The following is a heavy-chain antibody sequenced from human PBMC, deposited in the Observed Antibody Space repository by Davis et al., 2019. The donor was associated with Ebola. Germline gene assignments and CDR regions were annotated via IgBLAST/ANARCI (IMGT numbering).Heavy chain of an antibody. CDR1: GFTFSSYG. D-gene: IGHD4-17*01. Sequence: GESLKISCAASGFTFSSYGMHWVRQAPGKGLEWVAVIWYDGSNKYYADSVKGRFTFSRDNSKNTLYLQMNSLRAEDTAVYYCAKGSLYGSRSITAGMDVWGQGTTVTVSS. J-gene: IGHJ6*02. CDR3: AKGSLYGSRSITAGMDV. CDR2: IWYDGSNK. V-gene: IGHV3-33*06.